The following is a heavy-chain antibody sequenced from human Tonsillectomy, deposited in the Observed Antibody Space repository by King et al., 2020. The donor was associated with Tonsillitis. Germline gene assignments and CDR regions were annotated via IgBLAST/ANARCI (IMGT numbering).Heavy chain of an antibody. D-gene: IGHD2-2*01. CDR1: GYTFTSYG. J-gene: IGHJ3*02. V-gene: IGHV1-18*01. CDR2: ISAYNGNT. CDR3: ARTPCILSSTSCRRDAFDI. Sequence: VQLVESGAEVKKPGASVKVSCKASGYTFTSYGISWVRQAPGQGLEWMGWISAYNGNTNYAQKLQGRVTMTTDTSTSTAYMELRSLRSDDTAVYYCARTPCILSSTSCRRDAFDIWGQGTMVTVSS.